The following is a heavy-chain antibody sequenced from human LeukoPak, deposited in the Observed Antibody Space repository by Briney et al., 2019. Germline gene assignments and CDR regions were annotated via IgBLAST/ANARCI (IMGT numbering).Heavy chain of an antibody. J-gene: IGHJ5*02. V-gene: IGHV3-11*06. CDR1: GFTFSDYY. CDR2: ISSSSSYI. CDR3: ARDAETANCGGDCSHNWFDP. D-gene: IGHD2-21*02. Sequence: GGSLRLSCAASGFTFSDYYISWIRQAPGKGLEWVSSISSSSSYIYYADSVKGRFTISRDNAKNSLYLQMNSLRAEDTAVYYCARDAETANCGGDCSHNWFDPWGQGTLVTVSS.